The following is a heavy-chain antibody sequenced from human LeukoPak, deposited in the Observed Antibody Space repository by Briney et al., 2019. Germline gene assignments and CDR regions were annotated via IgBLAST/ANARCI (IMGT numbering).Heavy chain of an antibody. CDR1: GXQFNTYW. V-gene: IGHV3-7*05. D-gene: IGHD2-15*01. CDR2: IKEDGSET. CDR3: ARDVGRFCTRGSCFSDA. Sequence: TGGSLRLSCAGSGXQFNTYWISWIRQAPGKGLQWLGNIKEDGSETYYVGSLKGRLTISRDNAKNSSFLEMSSLGVEDTAVYYCARDVGRFCTRGSCFSDAWGQGTLVTVSS. J-gene: IGHJ5*02.